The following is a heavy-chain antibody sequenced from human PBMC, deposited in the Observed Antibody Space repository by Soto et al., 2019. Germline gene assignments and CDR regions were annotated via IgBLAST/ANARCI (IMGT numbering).Heavy chain of an antibody. CDR3: AREVAVTCGFDV. CDR1: GDSGSSNRAA. V-gene: IGHV6-1*01. CDR2: TYYRSKWYN. Sequence: SQTLSLTCAISGDSGSSNRAAWNWIRQSPSRGLEWLGRTYYRSKWYNEYAVSVKSRTIINSDTSKNQFSLQLNFVTPGDTAVFYCAREVAVTCGFDVWGQGTIVT. D-gene: IGHD6-19*01. J-gene: IGHJ3*01.